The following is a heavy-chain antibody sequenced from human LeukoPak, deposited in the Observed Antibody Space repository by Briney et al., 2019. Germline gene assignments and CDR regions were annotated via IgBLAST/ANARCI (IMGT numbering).Heavy chain of an antibody. CDR1: GGSIHSGAYS. D-gene: IGHD4-17*01. CDR3: AREDYGDAFDI. J-gene: IGHJ3*02. CDR2: IYYSGST. V-gene: IGHV4-30-4*07. Sequence: SQTLSLTCAVSGGSIHSGAYSWSWIRQPPGKGLEWIGYIYYSGSTYYNPSLKSRVTISVDTSKNQFSLKLSSVTAADTAVYYCAREDYGDAFDIWGQGTMVTVSS.